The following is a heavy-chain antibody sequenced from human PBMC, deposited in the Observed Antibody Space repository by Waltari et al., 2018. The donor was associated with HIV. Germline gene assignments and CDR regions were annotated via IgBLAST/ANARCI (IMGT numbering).Heavy chain of an antibody. CDR3: TTLADDGMDV. D-gene: IGHD6-13*01. V-gene: IGHV3-15*01. CDR1: GFNFSNVW. J-gene: IGHJ6*02. CDR2: IKSKTGGTT. Sequence: EVQLVESGGCCVKPGRSLRLSCTSSGFNFSNVWMRLGRQAPGKGLDGVGRIKSKTGGTTDYAAPVKGRFTISRDDSKNTLYLQMNSLKTEDTAVYYCTTLADDGMDVWGQGTTVTVSS.